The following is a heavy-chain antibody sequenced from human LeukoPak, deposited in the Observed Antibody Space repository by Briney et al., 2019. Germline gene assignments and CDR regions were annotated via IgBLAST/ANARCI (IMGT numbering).Heavy chain of an antibody. CDR2: IYTSGST. D-gene: IGHD2-21*02. CDR1: GGSISSYY. V-gene: IGHV4-4*07. J-gene: IGHJ6*03. CDR3: ARSRTAYCGGDCSGASYYYYYMDV. Sequence: SETLSLTCTVSGGSISSYYWSWIRQPAGKGLEWIGRIYTSGSTNYNPSLKSRVTMSVDTSKNQFSLKLSSVTVADTAVYYCARSRTAYCGGDCSGASYYYYYMDVWGKGTTVTISS.